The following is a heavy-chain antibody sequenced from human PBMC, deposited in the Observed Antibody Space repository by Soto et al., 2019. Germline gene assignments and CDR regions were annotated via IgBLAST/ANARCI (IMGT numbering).Heavy chain of an antibody. Sequence: SVKVSCKASGGTFSSYTISWVRQAPGQGLEWMGRIIPILGIANYAQKFQGRVTITADKSTSTAYMELSSLRSEDTAVYYCARYCSGGSCLDYWGQGTPVTVSS. D-gene: IGHD2-15*01. CDR2: IIPILGIA. J-gene: IGHJ4*02. CDR3: ARYCSGGSCLDY. CDR1: GGTFSSYT. V-gene: IGHV1-69*02.